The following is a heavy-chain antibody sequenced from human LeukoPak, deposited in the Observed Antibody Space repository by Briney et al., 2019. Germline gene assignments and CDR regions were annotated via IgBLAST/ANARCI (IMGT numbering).Heavy chain of an antibody. Sequence: SETLSLTCTVSGGSISSYYWSWIRQPAGKGLEWIGRIYTSESTNYNPSLKSRVTISVDKSKNQFSLKLSSVTAADTAVYYCARDGGIAAAGNWFDPWGQGTLVTVSS. J-gene: IGHJ5*02. D-gene: IGHD6-13*01. CDR1: GGSISSYY. CDR3: ARDGGIAAAGNWFDP. V-gene: IGHV4-4*07. CDR2: IYTSEST.